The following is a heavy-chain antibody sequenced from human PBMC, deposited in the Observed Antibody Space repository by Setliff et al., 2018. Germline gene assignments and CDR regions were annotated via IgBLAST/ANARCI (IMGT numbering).Heavy chain of an antibody. Sequence: SETLSLTCTVSGGSISSYYWSWIRQPPGKGLEWIGSIYYSGSTYYNPSLKSRVTISVDTSKNQFSLKLSSVTAADTAVYYCARAYSYYYYYMDVWGKGTTVTVS. J-gene: IGHJ6*03. CDR1: GGSISSYY. CDR3: ARAYSYYYYYMDV. CDR2: IYYSGST. D-gene: IGHD4-4*01. V-gene: IGHV4-59*12.